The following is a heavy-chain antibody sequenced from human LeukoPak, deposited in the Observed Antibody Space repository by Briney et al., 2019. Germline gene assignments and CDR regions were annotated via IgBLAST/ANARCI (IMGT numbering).Heavy chain of an antibody. CDR2: ISNDAYNK. CDR1: GFTFRTYA. J-gene: IGHJ4*02. Sequence: PGGSQRLSCAASGFTFRTYAMHWVRQAPGKGLEWVAVISNDAYNKYYADSVKGRFTISRDNSKNTLYLEMNSLRAEDTAVYYCSRDFSGASRIDYWGQGTLATVSS. CDR3: SRDFSGASRIDY. V-gene: IGHV3-30-3*01. D-gene: IGHD4/OR15-4a*01.